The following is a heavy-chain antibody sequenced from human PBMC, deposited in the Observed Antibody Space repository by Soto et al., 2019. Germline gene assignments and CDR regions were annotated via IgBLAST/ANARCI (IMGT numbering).Heavy chain of an antibody. D-gene: IGHD5-12*01. V-gene: IGHV3-23*01. J-gene: IGHJ4*02. CDR1: GFTFSSYA. CDR2: ISGSGGST. CDR3: AKDTSRWLQYPSFDY. Sequence: GGSLRLSCAASGFTFSSYAMSWVCQAPGKGLEWVSAISGSGGSTYYADSVKGRFTISRDNSKNTLYLQMNSLRAEDTAVYYCAKDTSRWLQYPSFDYWGQGTLVTVSS.